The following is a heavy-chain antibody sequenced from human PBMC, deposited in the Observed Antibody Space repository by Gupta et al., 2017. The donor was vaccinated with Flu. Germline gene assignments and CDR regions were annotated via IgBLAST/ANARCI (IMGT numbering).Heavy chain of an antibody. J-gene: IGHJ4*02. V-gene: IGHV3-15*01. CDR1: GFTFTKAW. CDR3: ATDFDYSNIFDY. D-gene: IGHD4-4*01. Sequence: SGFTFTKAWMSWVRQAPGKGLEWVGRIKSKIDGGTADYAAPVKGRFTISRDDSKNMLYLQMNSLKIEDTAVYFCATDFDYSNIFDYWGQGTLVTVSS. CDR2: IKSKIDGGTA.